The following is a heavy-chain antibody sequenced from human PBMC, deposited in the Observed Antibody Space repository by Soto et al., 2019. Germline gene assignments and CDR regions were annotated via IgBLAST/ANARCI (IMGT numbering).Heavy chain of an antibody. CDR1: GGSISSAFYY. V-gene: IGHV4-39*01. J-gene: IGHJ4*02. CDR3: ARHPINAYNYPAEVNF. D-gene: IGHD5-12*01. Sequence: QLLLQESGPGLVKPSETLSLTCTVSGGSISSAFYYWGWVRQPPGKALECIGAVSYSGRTYYNPSLKMRATRSVDTSNNEFALKLKSLTAADTAVYYCARHPINAYNYPAEVNFWGQGTLVTVSS. CDR2: VSYSGRT.